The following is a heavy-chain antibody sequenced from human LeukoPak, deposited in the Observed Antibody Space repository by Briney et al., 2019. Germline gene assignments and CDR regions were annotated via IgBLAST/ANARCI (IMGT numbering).Heavy chain of an antibody. J-gene: IGHJ5*02. D-gene: IGHD5-24*01. Sequence: ASVKVSCKASGYIFSNYGISWVRQAPGQGLEWMGIINPSGGSTSYAQKFQGRVTMTRDMSTSTVYMELSSLRSEDTAVYYCARGRRDADERRNWFDPWGQGTLVTVSP. CDR3: ARGRRDADERRNWFDP. CDR2: INPSGGST. CDR1: GYIFSNYG. V-gene: IGHV1-46*01.